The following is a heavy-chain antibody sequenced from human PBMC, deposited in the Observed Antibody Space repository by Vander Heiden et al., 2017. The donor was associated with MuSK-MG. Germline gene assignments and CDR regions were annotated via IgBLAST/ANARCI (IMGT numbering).Heavy chain of an antibody. J-gene: IGHJ5*02. CDR1: GFAFSTYL. Sequence: EVQLVESGVGLVQPGGSLRLSCAASGFAFSTYLMSWVRQAPGKGLEWVANIKQDGSEKFYVDFVKGRFTISRDNARKSLYLQMNSLRAEDTAVYYCAEGDRLGSWGQGTLGTVSS. CDR2: IKQDGSEK. D-gene: IGHD2-21*02. V-gene: IGHV3-7*01. CDR3: AEGDRLGS.